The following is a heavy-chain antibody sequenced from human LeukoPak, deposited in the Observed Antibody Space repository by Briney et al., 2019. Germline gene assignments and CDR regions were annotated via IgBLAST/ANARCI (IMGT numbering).Heavy chain of an antibody. Sequence: SETLSLTCTVSGGSISSSSYYWGWIRQPPGKGLEWIGSIYYSGSTYYNPSLKSRVTISVDTSKNQFSLKLSSVTAADTAVYYCASSSSLAARLDYWGQGTLVTVSS. J-gene: IGHJ4*02. CDR2: IYYSGST. CDR1: GGSISSSSYY. V-gene: IGHV4-39*07. CDR3: ASSSSLAARLDY. D-gene: IGHD6-6*01.